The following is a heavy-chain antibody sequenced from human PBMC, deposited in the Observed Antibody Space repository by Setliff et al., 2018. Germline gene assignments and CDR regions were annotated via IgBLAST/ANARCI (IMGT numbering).Heavy chain of an antibody. Sequence: SETLSLTCTVSGGSFSTHYWNWIRQTPGKGLEWIGYIYYSGSTYYNPSLKSRLRVSMDSSKNQFYLDLSSVTAADTAVYYCARDRRGGYGAINWFDPWGQGTLVTVSS. V-gene: IGHV4-59*11. D-gene: IGHD3-16*01. CDR2: IYYSGST. J-gene: IGHJ5*02. CDR3: ARDRRGGYGAINWFDP. CDR1: GGSFSTHY.